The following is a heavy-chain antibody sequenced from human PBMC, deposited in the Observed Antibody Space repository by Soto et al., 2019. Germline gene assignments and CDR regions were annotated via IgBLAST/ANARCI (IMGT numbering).Heavy chain of an antibody. J-gene: IGHJ4*02. CDR3: GKQLRDIVLVDGTWG. D-gene: IGHD2-15*01. CDR1: GFTFSSFA. Sequence: EVQLLESGGGLVQPGGSLRLSCAASGFTFSSFAMNWVRQAPGKGLDWVSGISGSGGGTYYGDSVKGRFTIPRDNSENTLDLKLESQAGEAAAVYYCGKQLRDIVLVDGTWGRGQGTLVTFSS. CDR2: ISGSGGGT. V-gene: IGHV3-23*01.